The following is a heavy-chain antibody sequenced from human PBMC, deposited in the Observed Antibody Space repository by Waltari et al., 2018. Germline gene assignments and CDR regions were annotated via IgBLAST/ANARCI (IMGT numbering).Heavy chain of an antibody. CDR2: ISKDGSNE. CDR3: AREVGVAAGTGFDF. D-gene: IGHD6-19*01. J-gene: IGHJ4*02. V-gene: IGHV3-30*04. CDR1: GSIFTTYA. Sequence: QVQLVESGGGLVEPGGSLRLSVAASGSIFTTYALHGARQAPVRGLEWVAGISKDGSNEDYADSVKGRFTISRDNSRNTLSLQMNSLETEDAAVYFCAREVGVAAGTGFDFGGQGTLVTVSA.